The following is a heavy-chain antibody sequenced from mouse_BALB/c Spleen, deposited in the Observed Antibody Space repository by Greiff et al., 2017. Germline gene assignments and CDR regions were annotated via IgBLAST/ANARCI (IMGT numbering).Heavy chain of an antibody. V-gene: IGHV5-6-2*01. D-gene: IGHD1-1*01. CDR2: INSNGGST. CDR1: GFTFSSYY. CDR3: AREREITTMDY. Sequence: EVQLQQSGGGLVKLGGSLKLSCAASGFTFSSYYMSWVRQTPEKRLELVAAINSNGGSTYYPDTVKGRFTISRDNAKNTLYLQMSSLKSEDTALYYCAREREITTMDYWGQGTSVTASS. J-gene: IGHJ4*01.